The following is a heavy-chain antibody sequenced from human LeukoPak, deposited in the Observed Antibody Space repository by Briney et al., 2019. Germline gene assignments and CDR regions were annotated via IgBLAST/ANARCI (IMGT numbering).Heavy chain of an antibody. CDR2: ISWNSGSI. V-gene: IGHV3-9*01. CDR1: GFTFDDYA. CDR3: AKEVNCDFWSGNINDAFDI. D-gene: IGHD3-3*01. J-gene: IGHJ3*02. Sequence: GGSLRLFCAASGFTFDDYAMHWVRQAPGKGLEWVSGISWNSGSIGYPDSVKGRFTISRDNAKNSLYLQMNSLRAEDTALYYCAKEVNCDFWSGNINDAFDIWGQGTMVTVSS.